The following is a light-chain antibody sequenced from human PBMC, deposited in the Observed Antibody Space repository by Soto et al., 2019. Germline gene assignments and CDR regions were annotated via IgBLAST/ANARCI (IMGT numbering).Light chain of an antibody. CDR1: QTIKNL. V-gene: IGKV3-15*01. J-gene: IGKJ5*01. Sequence: TQSPSTLSGYPREGVTLSCMASQTIKNLLAWYQQRPGQSPRLLLYYASTRATGVPARFSGSGSGTEFTLAISSLQSEDFAVYYCQQYHNWPITFGQGTRLEI. CDR2: YAS. CDR3: QQYHNWPIT.